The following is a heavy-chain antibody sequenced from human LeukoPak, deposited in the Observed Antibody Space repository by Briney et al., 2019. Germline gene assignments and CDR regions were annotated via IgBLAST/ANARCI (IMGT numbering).Heavy chain of an antibody. CDR1: GGSISSYY. J-gene: IGHJ3*02. V-gene: IGHV4-4*07. CDR2: IYTSGST. Sequence: PSETLSLTCTVSGGSISSYYWSWIRQPAGKGLEWIGRIYTSGSTNYNPSLKSRVTMSVDTSKNQFSLKLSSVTAADTAVYYCASGTENTGYSSSWYSRGAFDIWGQGTMVTVSS. D-gene: IGHD6-13*01. CDR3: ASGTENTGYSSSWYSRGAFDI.